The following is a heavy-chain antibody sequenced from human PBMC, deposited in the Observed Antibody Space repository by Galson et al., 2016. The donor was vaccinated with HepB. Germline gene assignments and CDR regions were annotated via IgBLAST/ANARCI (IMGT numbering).Heavy chain of an antibody. D-gene: IGHD6-6*01. CDR3: ARDMVRDSSSYYYYGLDV. Sequence: SETLSLTCAVSSGSISSSTYYWGWIRQPPGKGLEWIGSIFYSGITYYNPSLTSRVTISLDTSKNQVSLRLSSVTAADTALYYCARDMVRDSSSYYYYGLDVWGQGTTVTVAS. CDR2: IFYSGIT. CDR1: SGSISSSTYY. V-gene: IGHV4-39*07. J-gene: IGHJ6*02.